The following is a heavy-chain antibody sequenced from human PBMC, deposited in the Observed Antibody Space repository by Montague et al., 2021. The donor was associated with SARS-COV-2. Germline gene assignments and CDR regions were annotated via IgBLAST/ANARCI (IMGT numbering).Heavy chain of an antibody. CDR1: GDSVSSNSAA. J-gene: IGHJ4*02. V-gene: IGHV6-1*01. CDR3: AREGTVPGPRGIYFDD. Sequence: CAISGDSVSSNSAAWNWIRQSPSGGLEWLGRTYYRSKWYTDYAPSVKTRITITPDTSNNQFSLHLNSVTPGDTAVHYCAREGTVPGPRGIYFDDWGQGTLATVSS. D-gene: IGHD1-1*01. CDR2: TYYRSKWYT.